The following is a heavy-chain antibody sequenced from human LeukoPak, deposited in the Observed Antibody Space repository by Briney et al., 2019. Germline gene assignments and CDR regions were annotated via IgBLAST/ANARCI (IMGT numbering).Heavy chain of an antibody. V-gene: IGHV3-43*02. CDR2: ISGDGGST. D-gene: IGHD2-2*01. J-gene: IGHJ4*02. CDR1: GFTFDDYA. Sequence: PGGSLRLSCAASGFTFDDYAMHWVRPAPGKGLEWVSLISGDGGSTYYADSVKGRFTISRDNSKNSLYLQMNSLRTEDTALYYCAKDMGCSSTSCLIDYWGQGTLVTVSS. CDR3: AKDMGCSSTSCLIDY.